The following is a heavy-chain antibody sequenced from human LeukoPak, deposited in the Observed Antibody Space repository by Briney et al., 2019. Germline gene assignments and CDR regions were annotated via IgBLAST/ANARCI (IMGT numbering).Heavy chain of an antibody. CDR2: ISGSGSTT. J-gene: IGHJ4*02. V-gene: IGHV3-23*01. CDR3: AKGHYYDSRGYFGVDY. CDR1: GFTFSSYA. Sequence: PGGSLRLSCGASGFTFSSYAMSWVRQAPGKGLEWVSGISGSGSTTNYADSVKGRFTISRDNSKNTLYLQMNSLRAEDTAVYYCAKGHYYDSRGYFGVDYWGQGALVTVSS. D-gene: IGHD3-22*01.